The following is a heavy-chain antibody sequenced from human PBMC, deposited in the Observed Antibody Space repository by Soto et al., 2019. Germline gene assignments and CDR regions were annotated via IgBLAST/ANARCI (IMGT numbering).Heavy chain of an antibody. V-gene: IGHV4-39*01. Sequence: SETLSLTCTVSGGSISSSSYYWGWIRQPPGKGLEWIGSIYYSGGTYYNPSLKSRVTISVDTFKNQFSLKLSSVTAADTAVYYCARVTYCSGGSCYGYYFDYWGQGTLVTVSS. CDR3: ARVTYCSGGSCYGYYFDY. CDR2: IYYSGGT. D-gene: IGHD2-15*01. CDR1: GGSISSSSYY. J-gene: IGHJ4*02.